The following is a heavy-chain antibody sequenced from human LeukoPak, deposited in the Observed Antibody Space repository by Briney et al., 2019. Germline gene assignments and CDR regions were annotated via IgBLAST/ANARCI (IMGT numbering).Heavy chain of an antibody. Sequence: GASVKVSCKASGYTFTSYYMHWVRQAPGQGLEWMGIINPSGGSTSYAQKFQGRVTMTRDTSTSTVYMELSSLRSEDTAVYYCATTMAGFEYFDYWGQGTLVTVSS. J-gene: IGHJ4*02. CDR2: INPSGGST. V-gene: IGHV1-46*01. CDR1: GYTFTSYY. D-gene: IGHD6-19*01. CDR3: ATTMAGFEYFDY.